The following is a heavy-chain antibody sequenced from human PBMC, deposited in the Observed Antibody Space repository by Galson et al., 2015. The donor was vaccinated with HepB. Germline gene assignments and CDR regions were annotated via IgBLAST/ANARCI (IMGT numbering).Heavy chain of an antibody. D-gene: IGHD3-10*01. J-gene: IGHJ6*02. CDR3: ARDRGDSGSYLSYFYGMDV. CDR1: GFTFSSYN. Sequence: SLRLSCAASGFTFSSYNMNWVRQAPGKGLEWISNISNSGSTKYYADSVKGRFTIYRDNAKNSMDMQMNTLRDEDTSVYYCARDRGDSGSYLSYFYGMDVWGQGTTVTVSS. CDR2: ISNSGSTK. V-gene: IGHV3-48*02.